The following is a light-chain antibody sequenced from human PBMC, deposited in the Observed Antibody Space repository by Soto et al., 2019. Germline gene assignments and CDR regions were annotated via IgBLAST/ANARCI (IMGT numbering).Light chain of an antibody. Sequence: DIQMTQSPSTLSASVGDRVTITCRASQSIRNDLGWYQQKPGKAPKLLIYAASSLQSGVPSRFSGSGSGTEFTLTISSLQPDDFATYYCQQYSFYRTFGQGTKVEIK. CDR3: QQYSFYRT. CDR2: AAS. J-gene: IGKJ1*01. V-gene: IGKV1-5*01. CDR1: QSIRND.